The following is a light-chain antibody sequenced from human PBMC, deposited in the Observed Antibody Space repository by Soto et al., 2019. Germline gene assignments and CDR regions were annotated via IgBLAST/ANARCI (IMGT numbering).Light chain of an antibody. V-gene: IGLV2-11*01. J-gene: IGLJ1*01. CDR3: CSYVTTPEI. CDR1: SSDVDDYRY. Sequence: QSALAQPRSVSGSPGQLLTISCTGTSSDVDDYRYVSWYQQYPGKAPKLVIYDGTKRPPGVPDRFSGSNSGNTASLTISGLHAEHEDDYYCCSYVTTPEIFGTGTKVTV. CDR2: DGT.